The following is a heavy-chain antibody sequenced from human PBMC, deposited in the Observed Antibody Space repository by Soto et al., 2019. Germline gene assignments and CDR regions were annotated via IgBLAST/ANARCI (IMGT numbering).Heavy chain of an antibody. Sequence: PGGSLRLSCAASGFTFSSYWMHWVRQAPGKGLVWVSRINSDGSSTSYADSVKGRFTISRDNAKNTLYLQMNSLRAEDTAVYYCARENAKWWPHMGWYYYYGMDVWGQGTTVTVSS. CDR3: ARENAKWWPHMGWYYYYGMDV. V-gene: IGHV3-74*01. CDR1: GFTFSSYW. CDR2: INSDGSST. J-gene: IGHJ6*02. D-gene: IGHD2-8*01.